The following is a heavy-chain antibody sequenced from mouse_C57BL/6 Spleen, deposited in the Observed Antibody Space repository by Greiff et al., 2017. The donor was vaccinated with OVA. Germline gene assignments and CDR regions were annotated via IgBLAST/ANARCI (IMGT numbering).Heavy chain of an antibody. D-gene: IGHD1-1*01. J-gene: IGHJ2*01. CDR1: GYAFSSSW. CDR3: AREDYYGSSDY. CDR2: IYPGDGDT. Sequence: VQLQQSGPELVKPGASVKISCKASGYAFSSSWMNWVKQRPGKGLEWIGRIYPGDGDTNYNGKFKGKDTLTAAKSSSTAYRQLSSLTSEDSAVYFCAREDYYGSSDYWGQGTTLTVSS. V-gene: IGHV1-82*01.